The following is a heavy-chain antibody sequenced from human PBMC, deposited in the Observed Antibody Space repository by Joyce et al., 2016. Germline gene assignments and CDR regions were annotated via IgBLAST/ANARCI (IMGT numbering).Heavy chain of an antibody. J-gene: IGHJ4*02. Sequence: EVQLVPSGAEVKKPGEPLTISCQGSGYTFTSFWIGWVRQVPGKGLEWLGVSCPGDADTRYSPAFEDQVTISADKSRNTAYLQWNSLKASDTAMYYCVRPPGRVYFFDYWGQGTLVTVSS. CDR2: SCPGDADT. CDR3: VRPPGRVYFFDY. V-gene: IGHV5-51*01. D-gene: IGHD1-26*01. CDR1: GYTFTSFW.